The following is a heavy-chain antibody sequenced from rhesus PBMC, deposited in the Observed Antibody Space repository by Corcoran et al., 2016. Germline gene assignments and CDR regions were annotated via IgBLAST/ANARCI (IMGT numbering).Heavy chain of an antibody. CDR2: IGGNSVIS. Sequence: QVQLQESGPGLVKPSEPLSLTCAVSGASIRGYFAHSLRNDPGKRLGWIGSIGGNSVISYYNPPLRSRVTISTDTSKSQFSLKLTSVTAADTAIYYCARNMAIGGDFVFSFDSWGQGVLVTVSS. CDR3: ARNMAIGGDFVFSFDS. D-gene: IGHD2-39*02. CDR1: GASIRGYF. V-gene: IGHV4-165*02. J-gene: IGHJ4*01.